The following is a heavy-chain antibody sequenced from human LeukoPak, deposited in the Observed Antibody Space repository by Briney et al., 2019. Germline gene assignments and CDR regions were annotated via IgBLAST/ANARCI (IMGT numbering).Heavy chain of an antibody. CDR2: ISGSGATT. D-gene: IGHD2-2*01. V-gene: IGHV3-23*01. J-gene: IGHJ4*02. CDR3: AKDLDPRGRLVEQPAAVFDFDS. CDR1: EFTFSDYA. Sequence: PGGSLRLSCAASEFTFSDYAMSWFRQAPGKGLEWVSAISGSGATTKYADSVKGRFTIIRDNSKKTMYLYMNSLSAEDTAIYYCAKDLDPRGRLVEQPAAVFDFDSRGQGTLVTVSS.